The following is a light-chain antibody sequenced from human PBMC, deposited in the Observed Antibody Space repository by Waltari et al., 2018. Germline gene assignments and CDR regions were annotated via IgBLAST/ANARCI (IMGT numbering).Light chain of an antibody. CDR1: QMFTGSW. CDR2: GAS. J-gene: IGKJ4*01. V-gene: IGKV3-20*01. Sequence: ANQMFTGSWLTWYHQKPGQAPRLLIYGASNRAPGIPDRFSGSGSGTDFTLTISRLEPEDSAVYYCQQYDGSVVTFGGGTKVEIK. CDR3: QQYDGSVVT.